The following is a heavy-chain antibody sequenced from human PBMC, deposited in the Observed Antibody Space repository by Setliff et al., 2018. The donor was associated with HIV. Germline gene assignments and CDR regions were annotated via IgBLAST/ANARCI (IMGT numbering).Heavy chain of an antibody. CDR2: IKPSGGV. J-gene: IGHJ4*02. Sequence: SETLSLTCGIYGGSLSGYYWSWIRQTPGKGLEWIGQIKPSGGVNYNPSLKSQITISGYTSKNQFSLKMASLVAADTAVYYCARGGDTSALDYWGQGTLVTVSS. CDR1: GGSLSGYY. V-gene: IGHV4-34*01. D-gene: IGHD3-16*01. CDR3: ARGGDTSALDY.